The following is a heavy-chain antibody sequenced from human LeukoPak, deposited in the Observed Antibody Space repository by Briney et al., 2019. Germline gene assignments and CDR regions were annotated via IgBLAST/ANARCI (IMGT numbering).Heavy chain of an antibody. J-gene: IGHJ4*02. CDR3: ARTGHSGSYPCFDY. D-gene: IGHD1-26*01. CDR2: ISYDGSNK. CDR1: GLTFSSYA. V-gene: IGHV3-30*04. Sequence: GRSLRLSCAASGLTFSSYAMHWVRQAPGKGLEWVAVISYDGSNKYYADSVKGRFTISRDNSKNTLYLQMNSLRAEDTAVYYCARTGHSGSYPCFDYWGQGTLVTVSS.